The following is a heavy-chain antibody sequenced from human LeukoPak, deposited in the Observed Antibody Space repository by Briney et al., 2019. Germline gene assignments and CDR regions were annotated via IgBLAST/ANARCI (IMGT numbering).Heavy chain of an antibody. V-gene: IGHV3-66*01. Sequence: GGSLRLSCAASGFTVSSNYMNWVRQAPGKGLEWVSVLFSDGSTYYADSVKGRFTVSRDSSKNTLYLQMNSLRAEDTAVYYCAKSWGVRGDYDYWGQGTLVTVSS. J-gene: IGHJ4*02. CDR2: LFSDGST. CDR3: AKSWGVRGDYDY. D-gene: IGHD4-17*01. CDR1: GFTVSSNY.